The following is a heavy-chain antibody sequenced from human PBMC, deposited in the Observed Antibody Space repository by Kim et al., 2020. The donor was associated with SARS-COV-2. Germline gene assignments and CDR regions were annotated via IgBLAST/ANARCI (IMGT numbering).Heavy chain of an antibody. CDR3: SRGPNIMVPFGGVIGFHYG. CDR1: GFTVSSNY. D-gene: IGHD3-16*02. J-gene: IGHJ6*01. CDR2: IYSGGST. V-gene: IGHV3-53*01. Sequence: GGSLRLSCAASGFTVSSNYMSWVRQAPGKGLEWVSVIYSGGSTYYADSLKGRFTISTDNSKNTLYLQMNSMIAEDTAVEYCSRGPNIMVPFGGVIGFHYG.